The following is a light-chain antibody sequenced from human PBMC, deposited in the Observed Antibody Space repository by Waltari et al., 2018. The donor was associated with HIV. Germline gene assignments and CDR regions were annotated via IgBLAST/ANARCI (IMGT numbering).Light chain of an antibody. CDR2: GAS. V-gene: IGKV3-20*01. CDR3: QQYGSSR. Sequence: DIVLTQSPGTLSLSPGERATLSCRASQSVSSSYLAWYQQKPGQAPRLLIYGASSRATGIPDRFSGSGSGTDFTLTISRLEPEDFAVYYCQQYGSSRFGQGTKLEIK. J-gene: IGKJ2*01. CDR1: QSVSSSY.